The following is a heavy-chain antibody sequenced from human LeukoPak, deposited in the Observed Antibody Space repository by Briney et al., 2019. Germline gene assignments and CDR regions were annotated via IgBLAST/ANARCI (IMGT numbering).Heavy chain of an antibody. J-gene: IGHJ4*02. CDR2: ISWNSASI. V-gene: IGHV3-9*01. Sequence: GGSLRLSCSASGFTFNKYAMQWVRQVPGKGLEWVSGISWNSASIKYADSVKGRFITSRDNAKNSLYLQMNSLRLEDTAFYFCSKAYRGSSWYRFDSWGQGALVTVSS. D-gene: IGHD1-26*01. CDR3: SKAYRGSSWYRFDS. CDR1: GFTFNKYA.